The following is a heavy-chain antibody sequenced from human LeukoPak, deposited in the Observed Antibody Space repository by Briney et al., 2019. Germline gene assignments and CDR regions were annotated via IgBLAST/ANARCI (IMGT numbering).Heavy chain of an antibody. CDR1: GGSISNNY. CDR2: NHSSGST. D-gene: IGHD1-26*01. CDR3: ARHGLKLVGASTIYFDN. V-gene: IGHV4-59*08. J-gene: IGHJ4*02. Sequence: SETLSLTCSVSGGSISNNYWSWIRQSPEMGLEWIGYNHSSGSTDYNPSFKSQVVVSVDTSKNQFSLKLYSVTAADTAVYYCARHGLKLVGASTIYFDNWGQGTLVTVSS.